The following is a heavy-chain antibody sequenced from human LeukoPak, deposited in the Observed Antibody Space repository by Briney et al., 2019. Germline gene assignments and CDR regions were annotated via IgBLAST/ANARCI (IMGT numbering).Heavy chain of an antibody. J-gene: IGHJ6*03. CDR1: GGSISTSNYY. Sequence: SETLSLTCTVSGGSISTSNYYWGWIRQPPGKGLEWIGSIYHSGSTYYNPSLKSRVTISVDTSKNQFSLKLSSVTAADTAVYYCAKPRDYYHMDVWGKGTTVTVSS. V-gene: IGHV4-39*07. CDR2: IYHSGST. CDR3: AKPRDYYHMDV.